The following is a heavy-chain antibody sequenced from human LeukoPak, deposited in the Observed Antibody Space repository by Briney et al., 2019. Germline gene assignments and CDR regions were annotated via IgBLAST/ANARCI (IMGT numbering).Heavy chain of an antibody. CDR1: GGSISNSRDY. CDR2: IYYSGRT. J-gene: IGHJ3*02. CDR3: ATGSWSRDAFDI. Sequence: SETLSLTCTVSGGSISNSRDYWAWIRQPPGKGLEWIANIYYSGRTYYNPSLKSRVTISIDTSKNQFSLKLSSVTAADTAVYYCATGSWSRDAFDIWGQGTMVTVSS. D-gene: IGHD2-15*01. V-gene: IGHV4-39*07.